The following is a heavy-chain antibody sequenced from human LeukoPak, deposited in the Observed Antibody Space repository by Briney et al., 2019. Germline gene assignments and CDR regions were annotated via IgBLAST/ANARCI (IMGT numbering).Heavy chain of an antibody. Sequence: SETLSLTCTVSGYSISSGYYWGWIRQPPGKGLEWIGSIYHSGSTYYNPSLKSRVTISVDTSKNQFSLKLSSVTAADTAVCYCARETTYYYYMDVWGKGTTVTVSS. V-gene: IGHV4-38-2*02. CDR1: GYSISSGYY. CDR3: ARETTYYYYMDV. J-gene: IGHJ6*03. CDR2: IYHSGST. D-gene: IGHD1-14*01.